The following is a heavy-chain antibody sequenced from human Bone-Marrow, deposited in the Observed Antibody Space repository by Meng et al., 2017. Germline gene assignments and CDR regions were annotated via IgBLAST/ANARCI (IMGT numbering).Heavy chain of an antibody. V-gene: IGHV3-23*04. CDR1: GFTFSSYW. CDR2: ISGSGGST. J-gene: IGHJ4*02. Sequence: EVQLEESGGGLVQPGGSLRLSCAASGFTFSSYWMHWVRQSPGKGLEWVSAISGSGGSTYYADSVKGRFTISRDNSKNTLFLQMSGLRAEDTAVYYCAKRIMSDSWGQGTLVTVSS. D-gene: IGHD2/OR15-2a*01. CDR3: AKRIMSDS.